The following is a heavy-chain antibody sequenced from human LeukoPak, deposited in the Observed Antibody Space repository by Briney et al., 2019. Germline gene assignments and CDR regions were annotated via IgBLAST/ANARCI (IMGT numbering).Heavy chain of an antibody. CDR1: GFTFGTHT. D-gene: IGHD6-19*01. CDR3: ARGDSSGWGLDY. V-gene: IGHV3-49*03. J-gene: IGHJ4*02. CDR2: IRSSGTT. Sequence: GGSLRLSCTTSGFTFGTHTMHWFRQAPGKGLQWIGFIRSSGTTQYAASVKGRFTISRDDSKNSLYLQMNSLKTEDTAVYYCARGDSSGWGLDYWGLGTLVTVSS.